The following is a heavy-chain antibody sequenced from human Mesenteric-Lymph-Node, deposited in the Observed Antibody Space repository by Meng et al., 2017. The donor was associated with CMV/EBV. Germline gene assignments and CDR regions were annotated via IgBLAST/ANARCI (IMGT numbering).Heavy chain of an antibody. J-gene: IGHJ5*02. CDR2: ISFSGGST. CDR3: AGGGPAIYSPFDP. V-gene: IGHV3-23*01. D-gene: IGHD3-16*01. Sequence: GESLKISCVASGSTFSNYHMSWVRQAPGRGLEWVSGISFSGGSTYDADSVKGRFSISRDNSRNTLYLQIMSLRAEDTAVYYCAGGGPAIYSPFDPWGQGTLVTVSS. CDR1: GSTFSNYH.